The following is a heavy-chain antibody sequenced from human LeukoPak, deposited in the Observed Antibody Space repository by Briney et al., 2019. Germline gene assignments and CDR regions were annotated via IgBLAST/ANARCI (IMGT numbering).Heavy chain of an antibody. CDR3: AKCLGGSGSYSWYFDL. J-gene: IGHJ2*01. CDR2: ISGGGST. Sequence: GGPLRLSCAASGFTFSSYAMSWVRQAPGKGLEWVSAISGGGSTFYADSVKGRFTISVDNSKNTLYLQMNSLRAEDTAVYYCAKCLGGSGSYSWYFDLWGRDTLVTVSS. D-gene: IGHD1-26*01. V-gene: IGHV3-23*01. CDR1: GFTFSSYA.